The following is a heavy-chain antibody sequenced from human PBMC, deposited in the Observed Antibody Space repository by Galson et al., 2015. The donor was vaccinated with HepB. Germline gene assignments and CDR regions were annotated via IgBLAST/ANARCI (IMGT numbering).Heavy chain of an antibody. CDR3: ARDQSPGDSSPDAFDI. CDR1: GFTFSSYA. V-gene: IGHV3-30*04. J-gene: IGHJ3*02. CDR2: ISYDGSNK. Sequence: SLRLSCAASGFTFSSYAMHWVRQAQGKGLEWVAVISYDGSNKYYADSVKGRFTISRDNSKNTLYLQMNSLRAEDTAVYYCARDQSPGDSSPDAFDIWGQGTMVTVSS. D-gene: IGHD3-22*01.